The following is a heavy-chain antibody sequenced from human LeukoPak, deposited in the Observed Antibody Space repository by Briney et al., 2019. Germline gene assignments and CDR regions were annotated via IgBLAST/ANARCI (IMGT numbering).Heavy chain of an antibody. V-gene: IGHV3-30*18. CDR3: AKVGIAAAGTGWFDP. J-gene: IGHJ5*02. CDR2: ISYDGSNK. D-gene: IGHD6-13*01. CDR1: GFTFSSYW. Sequence: GGSLRLSCAASGFTFSSYWMSWVRQAPGKGLEWVAVISYDGSNKYYADSVKGRFTISRDNSKNTLYLQMNSLRAEDTAVYYCAKVGIAAAGTGWFDPWGQGTLVTVSS.